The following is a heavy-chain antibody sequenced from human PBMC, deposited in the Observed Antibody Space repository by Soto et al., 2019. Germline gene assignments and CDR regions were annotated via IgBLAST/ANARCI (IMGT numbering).Heavy chain of an antibody. J-gene: IGHJ4*02. CDR3: ARDNGYYDSSGYYPY. D-gene: IGHD3-22*01. CDR1: GYTFTSYA. Sequence: ASVKVSCKASGYTFTSYAMHWVRQAPGQRLEWMGWINAGNGNTKYSQKFQGRVTITRDTSASTAYMELSSLRSEDTAVYYCARDNGYYDSSGYYPYWGQGTLVTVSS. V-gene: IGHV1-3*01. CDR2: INAGNGNT.